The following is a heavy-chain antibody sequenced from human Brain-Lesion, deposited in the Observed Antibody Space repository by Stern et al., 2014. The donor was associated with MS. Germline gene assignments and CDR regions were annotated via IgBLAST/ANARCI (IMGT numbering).Heavy chain of an antibody. CDR2: SDHSGST. Sequence: VQLVESGPGLVKPSGTLSLTCAVSGGSISSSNWWSWVRQSPGKGLGWIGESDHSGSTIYNPSLKSRVTVSVDKSKNRFSLNLRFVTAADTAVYFCARFPASRPHVFDSWGQGTLVTVSS. J-gene: IGHJ4*02. CDR1: GGSISSSNW. D-gene: IGHD6-13*01. V-gene: IGHV4-4*02. CDR3: ARFPASRPHVFDS.